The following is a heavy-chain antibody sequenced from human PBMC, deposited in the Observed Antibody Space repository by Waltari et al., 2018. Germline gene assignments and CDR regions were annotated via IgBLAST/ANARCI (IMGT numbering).Heavy chain of an antibody. D-gene: IGHD2-15*01. J-gene: IGHJ4*02. Sequence: QLQLQQSGPGLVKPSESLSLTCPVSGDSVTNRYWWSWVRQSPGKGLEWIGQIHGSGKTNYNPSLESRVTISLDTSNNRFSLKVPSATAADTAVYYCGRDRGRGLYLDSWGQGTLVTVSP. V-gene: IGHV4-4*02. CDR3: GRDRGRGLYLDS. CDR1: GDSVTNRYW. CDR2: IHGSGKT.